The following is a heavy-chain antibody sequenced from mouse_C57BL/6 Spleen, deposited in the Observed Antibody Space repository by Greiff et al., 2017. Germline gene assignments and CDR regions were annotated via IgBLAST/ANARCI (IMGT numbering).Heavy chain of an antibody. CDR2: IRSKSSNYAT. D-gene: IGHD2-4*01. J-gene: IGHJ3*01. Sequence: DVQLQESGGGLVQPKGSLKLSCAASGFTFNTYAMHWVRQAPGKGLEWVARIRSKSSNYATYYADSVKDRFTISRDDSQSMLYLQMNNLKTEDTAMYYCVRGFDYDGWFAYWGQGTLVTVSA. V-gene: IGHV10-3*01. CDR1: GFTFNTYA. CDR3: VRGFDYDGWFAY.